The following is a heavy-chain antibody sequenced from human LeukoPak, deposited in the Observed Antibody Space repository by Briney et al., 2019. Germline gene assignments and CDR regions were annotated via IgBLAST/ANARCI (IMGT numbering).Heavy chain of an antibody. CDR2: ISGSGGTT. D-gene: IGHD5-18*01. V-gene: IGHV3-23*01. CDR1: GFTFSSYA. J-gene: IGHJ4*02. Sequence: GGSLRVSCAASGFTFSSYAMSWVRQAPGKGLEWVSAISGSGGTTYYADSVQGRFTISRDNSKNTLYLQMNSLRAVDTAVYYCAKLTGYSYGSCDYRGQGTLVTVCS. CDR3: AKLTGYSYGSCDY.